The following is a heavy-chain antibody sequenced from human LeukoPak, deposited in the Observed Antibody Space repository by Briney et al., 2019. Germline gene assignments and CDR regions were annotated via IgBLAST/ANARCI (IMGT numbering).Heavy chain of an antibody. CDR1: GGSISSSNW. D-gene: IGHD4-17*01. J-gene: IGHJ4*02. V-gene: IGHV4-4*02. CDR3: ARDRYGDHTYFDY. CDR2: IYHSGST. Sequence: SETLSLTCAVSGGSISSSNWWSWVRQPPGKGLEWIGEIYHSGSTYYNPSLKSRVTISVDRSKNQFSLKLSSVTAADTAVYYCARDRYGDHTYFDYWGQGTLVTVSS.